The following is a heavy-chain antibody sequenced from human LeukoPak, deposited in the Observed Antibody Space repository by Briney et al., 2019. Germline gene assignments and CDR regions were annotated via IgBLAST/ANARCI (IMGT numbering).Heavy chain of an antibody. CDR3: ARSQGGYYDSSGYSY. CDR1: GYSISSGYY. V-gene: IGHV4-38-2*01. D-gene: IGHD3-22*01. J-gene: IGHJ4*02. CDR2: IYHSGST. Sequence: SETLSLTCAVSGYSISSGYYWGWIRQPPGKGLEWIGSIYHSGSTYYNPSLKSRVTISVDTSKNQFSLKLSSVTAADTAVYYCARSQGGYYDSSGYSYRGQGTLVTVSS.